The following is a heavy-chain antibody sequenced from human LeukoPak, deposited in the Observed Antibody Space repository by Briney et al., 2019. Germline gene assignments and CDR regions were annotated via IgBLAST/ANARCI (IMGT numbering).Heavy chain of an antibody. D-gene: IGHD6-19*01. CDR2: IIPIFGTA. Sequence: GASVKVSCKASGYTFTSYGISSVRQAPGQGLEWMGRIIPIFGTANYAQKFQGRVTITTDESTSTAYMELSSLRSEDTAVYYCARGEFIAVAGTASFDYWGQGTLVTVSS. J-gene: IGHJ4*02. V-gene: IGHV1-69*05. CDR1: GYTFTSYG. CDR3: ARGEFIAVAGTASFDY.